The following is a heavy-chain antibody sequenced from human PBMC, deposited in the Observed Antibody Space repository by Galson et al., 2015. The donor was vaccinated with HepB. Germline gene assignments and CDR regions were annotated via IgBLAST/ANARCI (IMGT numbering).Heavy chain of an antibody. CDR1: GGTFSSYA. V-gene: IGHV1-69*10. J-gene: IGHJ5*02. D-gene: IGHD6-13*01. CDR2: IIPILGIA. CDR3: ARGLTAAAGLNWFDP. Sequence: SVKVSCKASGGTFSSYAISWVRQAPGQGLEWMGGIIPILGIANYAQKFQGRVTITADKSTSTAYMELSSLRSEDTAVYYCARGLTAAAGLNWFDPWGQGTLVTVSS.